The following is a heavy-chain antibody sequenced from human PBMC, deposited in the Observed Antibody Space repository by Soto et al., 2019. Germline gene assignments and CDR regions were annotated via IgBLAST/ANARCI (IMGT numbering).Heavy chain of an antibody. CDR1: GFTFSNAW. CDR3: TTVLVRGESAFDI. CDR2: IKSKTDGGTT. Sequence: PGGSLRLSCAAXGFTFSNAWINWVRQAPGKGLEWVGRIKSKTDGGTTDYAAPVKGRFTISRDDSKNTLYLQMNSLKTEDTAVYYCTTVLVRGESAFDIWGQGTMVTVSS. D-gene: IGHD6-6*01. J-gene: IGHJ3*02. V-gene: IGHV3-15*07.